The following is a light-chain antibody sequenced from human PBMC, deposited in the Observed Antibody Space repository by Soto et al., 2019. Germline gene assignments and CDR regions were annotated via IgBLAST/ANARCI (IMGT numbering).Light chain of an antibody. J-gene: IGLJ2*01. V-gene: IGLV2-14*01. CDR1: SSDVGGYNY. Sequence: QSALTQPASVSGSPGQSITISCTGTSSDVGGYNYVSWYQQHPGKAPKLMIYDVSNRPSGVYNRFSGSKSGNTASLTISGLQAEDEADYYCSSYTSSSTLSVVFGGGTKLTVL. CDR2: DVS. CDR3: SSYTSSSTLSVV.